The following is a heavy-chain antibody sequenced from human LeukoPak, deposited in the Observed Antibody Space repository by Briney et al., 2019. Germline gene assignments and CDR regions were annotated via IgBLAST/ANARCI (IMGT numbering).Heavy chain of an antibody. CDR3: ARDRFGSYSSSWTDY. Sequence: GGSLRLSCAASGFTFSSYSMNWVSQAPGKGLEWVSSISSSSSYIYYADSVKGRFTISRDNAKNSLYLQMNSLRAEDTAVYYCARDRFGSYSSSWTDYWGQGTLVTVSS. CDR2: ISSSSSYI. D-gene: IGHD6-13*01. J-gene: IGHJ4*02. V-gene: IGHV3-21*01. CDR1: GFTFSSYS.